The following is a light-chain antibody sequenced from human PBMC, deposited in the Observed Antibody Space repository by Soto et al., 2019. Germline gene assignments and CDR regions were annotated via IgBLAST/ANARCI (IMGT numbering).Light chain of an antibody. Sequence: QAVVIQSPSASASLGASVKLTCTLSSGHSSYAIAWHQQQPEKGPRYLMKLNSDGSHSKGDGIPDRFSGSSSGAERYLTISRLQSEDEADYYCQTWGTGIRVFGGGTKVTVL. CDR1: SGHSSYA. CDR3: QTWGTGIRV. CDR2: LNSDGSH. J-gene: IGLJ3*02. V-gene: IGLV4-69*01.